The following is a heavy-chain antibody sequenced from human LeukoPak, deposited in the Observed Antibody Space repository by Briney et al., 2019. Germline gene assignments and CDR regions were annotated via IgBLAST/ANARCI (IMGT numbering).Heavy chain of an antibody. J-gene: IGHJ4*02. Sequence: PSETLSLTCAVYGGSFSGYYWSWIRQPPGKGLEWIEEINHSGSTNYNPSLKSRVTISVDTSKNQFSLKLSSVTAADTAVYYCARILYCSSTSCSQTAFDYWGQGTLVTVSS. D-gene: IGHD2-2*01. CDR3: ARILYCSSTSCSQTAFDY. CDR2: INHSGST. CDR1: GGSFSGYY. V-gene: IGHV4-34*01.